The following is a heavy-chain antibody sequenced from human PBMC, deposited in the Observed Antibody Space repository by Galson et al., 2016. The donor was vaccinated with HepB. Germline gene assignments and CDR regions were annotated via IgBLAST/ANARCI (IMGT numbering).Heavy chain of an antibody. V-gene: IGHV4-4*07. J-gene: IGHJ6*04. Sequence: SETLSLTCNVAGGSMSSYYWTWIRQPAGKGLEWIGRIYTTGTTNYNPSLMGRITMSVDTSQNQLSLKLTSVTAADTAIYYCARGGRASFYSIYYHYGMDVWGKGTSVIVSS. D-gene: IGHD2-2*02. CDR1: GGSMSSYY. CDR2: IYTTGTT. CDR3: ARGGRASFYSIYYHYGMDV.